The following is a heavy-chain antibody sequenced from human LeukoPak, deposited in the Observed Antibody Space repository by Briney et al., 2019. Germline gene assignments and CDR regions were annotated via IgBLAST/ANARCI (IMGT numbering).Heavy chain of an antibody. V-gene: IGHV1-18*01. D-gene: IGHD2-21*02. J-gene: IGHJ4*02. CDR1: GYTFTSYG. Sequence: ASVKVSCKASGYTFTSYGISWVRQAPGQGLEWMGWISAYNGNTNYAQKLQGRVTMTTDTSTSTAYMELRSLRSGDTAVYYCARASAVTAPSPADYWGQGTLVTVSS. CDR3: ARASAVTAPSPADY. CDR2: ISAYNGNT.